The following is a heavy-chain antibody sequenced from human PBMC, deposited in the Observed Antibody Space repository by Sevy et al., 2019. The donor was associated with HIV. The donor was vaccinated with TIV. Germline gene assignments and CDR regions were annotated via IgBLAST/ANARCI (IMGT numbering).Heavy chain of an antibody. CDR1: GFTFSNFG. CDR2: IQSDGSNK. V-gene: IGHV3-30*02. J-gene: IGHJ5*02. CDR3: ARNYRGLT. D-gene: IGHD3-10*01. Sequence: GGSLRLSCTTSGFTFSNFGMFWVRQTPGKELEWVAFIQSDGSNKNHADSVKGRFTISRDNSENTLFLQMNSLRPEDTAVCLCARNYRGLTWGQGTLVTVSS.